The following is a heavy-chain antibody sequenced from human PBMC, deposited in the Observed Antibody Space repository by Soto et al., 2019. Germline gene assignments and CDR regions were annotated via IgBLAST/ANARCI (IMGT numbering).Heavy chain of an antibody. D-gene: IGHD6-19*01. CDR1: GYTLTGYY. CDR3: ARGRHSSGWYVDF. CDR2: MNANSGNT. Sequence: ASVKVSCKASGYTLTGYYMHWVRQAPGQGLEWMGWMNANSGNTGYAQKFQGRVTMTRSTSIDTAYMELSSLTSEDTAVYYCARGRHSSGWYVDFWGQGTLVTVSS. V-gene: IGHV1-8*02. J-gene: IGHJ4*02.